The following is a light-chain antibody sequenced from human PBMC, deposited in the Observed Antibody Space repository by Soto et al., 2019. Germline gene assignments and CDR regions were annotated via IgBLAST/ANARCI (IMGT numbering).Light chain of an antibody. CDR1: SSDVGGYNY. V-gene: IGLV2-8*01. CDR2: DVS. J-gene: IGLJ1*01. Sequence: QSVLTQPPSASGSPGQSVTISCTGTSSDVGGYNYVSWNQQHPGKAPKLMIYDVSKRPSGVPNRFSGSKSGNTASLTISGLQAEDEADYYCNSYTSSSTYVFGTGTKVTVL. CDR3: NSYTSSSTYV.